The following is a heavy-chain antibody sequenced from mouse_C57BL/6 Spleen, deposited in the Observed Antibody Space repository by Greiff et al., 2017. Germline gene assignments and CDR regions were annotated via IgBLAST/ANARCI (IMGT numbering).Heavy chain of an antibody. CDR1: GYTFTSYG. Sequence: QVQLKQSGAELARPGASVKLSCKASGYTFTSYGISWVKQRTGQGLEWIGEIYPRSGNTYYNEKFKGKDTLTADKSSSTAYMELRSLTSEDSAVYFCARGDEFLYYFDYWGQGTTLTVSS. CDR2: IYPRSGNT. J-gene: IGHJ2*01. CDR3: ARGDEFLYYFDY. V-gene: IGHV1-81*01.